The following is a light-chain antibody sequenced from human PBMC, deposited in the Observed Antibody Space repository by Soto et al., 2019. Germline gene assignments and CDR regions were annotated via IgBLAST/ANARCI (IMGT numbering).Light chain of an antibody. CDR3: MHTRRMPRT. CDR2: LGS. CDR1: ESLMYDNGYVF. V-gene: IGKV2-28*01. Sequence: DIVMTQSPLSLPVTPGEPASISCRSSESLMYDNGYVFLDWYLTKQGQPPQLLIYLGSNRASGVPERFRGSVAGTDFTHKISIVAAADVGAYYCMHTRRMPRTFGGGTTVAFK. J-gene: IGKJ4*01.